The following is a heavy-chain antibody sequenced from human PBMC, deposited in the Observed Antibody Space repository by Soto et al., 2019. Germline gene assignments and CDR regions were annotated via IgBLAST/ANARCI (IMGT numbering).Heavy chain of an antibody. CDR1: GYTFTSYT. D-gene: IGHD3-10*01. CDR3: ARGPPHMIRGVIIDYYSGMDV. J-gene: IGHJ6*02. Sequence: QVQLVQSGAEVKKPGASVKVSCKASGYTFTSYTMHWVRQAPGQRLEWMGWINAGNGNTKSSQKFQGRVTITRDTTASRAYIELSSLTSDDTAVYYCARGPPHMIRGVIIDYYSGMDVWGQGTMVTVSS. V-gene: IGHV1-3*01. CDR2: INAGNGNT.